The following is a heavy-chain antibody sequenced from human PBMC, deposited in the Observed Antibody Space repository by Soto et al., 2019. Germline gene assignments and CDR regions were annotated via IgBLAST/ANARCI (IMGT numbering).Heavy chain of an antibody. CDR1: GGSFSGYY. Sequence: SETLSLTCAVYGGSFSGYYWSWIRQPPGKGLEWIGEINHSGSTNYNPSLKSRVTISVDTSKNQFSLKLSSVTAADTAVYYCARVPRGGYCSGGSCYSRYFQHWGQGTLVTVSS. CDR2: INHSGST. D-gene: IGHD2-15*01. J-gene: IGHJ1*01. CDR3: ARVPRGGYCSGGSCYSRYFQH. V-gene: IGHV4-34*01.